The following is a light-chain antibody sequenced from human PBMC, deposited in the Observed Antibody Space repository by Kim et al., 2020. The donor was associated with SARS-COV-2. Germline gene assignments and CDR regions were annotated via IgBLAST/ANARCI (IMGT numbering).Light chain of an antibody. V-gene: IGKV3-20*01. J-gene: IGKJ1*01. CDR1: QSVSSMD. Sequence: QGERAPPSCRASQSVSSMDLAWYQQKPGQAPRLLIYGASNRATGIPDRFSGSGSGTDFTLTISRLEPEDCAVYYCQQYENSPWTFGQGTKVDIK. CDR3: QQYENSPWT. CDR2: GAS.